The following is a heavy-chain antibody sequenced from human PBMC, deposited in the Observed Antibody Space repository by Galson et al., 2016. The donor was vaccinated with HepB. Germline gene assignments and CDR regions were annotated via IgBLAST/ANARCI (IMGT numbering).Heavy chain of an antibody. CDR3: ASPYGGYDSGAFDI. Sequence: SETLSLTCTVSGGSISSSSYYWGWIRQPPGKGLEWIGNMYFSRSTYYNPSLKSRVTISVDTSKNQFSLKLSSVTAADTAVYYCASPYGGYDSGAFDIWGPGTMVTVSS. CDR1: GGSISSSSYY. V-gene: IGHV4-39*01. CDR2: MYFSRST. J-gene: IGHJ3*02. D-gene: IGHD5-12*01.